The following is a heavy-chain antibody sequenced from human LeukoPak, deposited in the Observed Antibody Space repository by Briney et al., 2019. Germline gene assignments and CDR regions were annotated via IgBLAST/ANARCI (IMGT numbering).Heavy chain of an antibody. CDR3: ARKNDFDI. CDR1: GGSISSDH. CDR2: IYYSGRT. Sequence: PSETLSLTCTVSGGSISSDHWNWIRQPPGKGLEWIGCIYYSGRTNYNPSLKSRVSISVDMSKSQFSLRLTSVTAAGTGGYYCARKNDFDIWGQGTLVTVSS. V-gene: IGHV4-59*01. D-gene: IGHD2/OR15-2a*01. J-gene: IGHJ3*02.